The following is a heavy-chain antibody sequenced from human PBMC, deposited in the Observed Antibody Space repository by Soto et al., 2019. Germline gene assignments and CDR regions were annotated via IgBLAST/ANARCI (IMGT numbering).Heavy chain of an antibody. CDR2: ISSSSSYI. V-gene: IGHV3-21*01. Sequence: EVQLVESGGGLVKPGGSLRLSCAASGFTFSSYSMNWVRQAPGKGLEWVSSISSSSSYISYADSVKGRFTISRDNAKNSLCLQMNSLRAEDTAVYYCARVEDIVVVPAARSIPEYYYGMDVWGQGTTVTVSS. D-gene: IGHD2-2*01. J-gene: IGHJ6*02. CDR3: ARVEDIVVVPAARSIPEYYYGMDV. CDR1: GFTFSSYS.